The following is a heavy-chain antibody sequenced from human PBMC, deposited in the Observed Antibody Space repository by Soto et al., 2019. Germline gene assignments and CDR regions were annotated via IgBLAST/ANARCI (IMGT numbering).Heavy chain of an antibody. CDR1: GGSISSSY. J-gene: IGHJ6*02. Sequence: QVRLQESGPGLVKPSETLSLTCTVSGGSISSSYWSWIRQPPGKGLEWIGYMYKTGSTVYNPSLKSRVTIAVDTSKNQFYLKVNSVPAADTAVYYCARDLWGYCGTDCYPLDVWGQGTTVTVSS. CDR2: MYKTGST. CDR3: ARDLWGYCGTDCYPLDV. V-gene: IGHV4-59*01. D-gene: IGHD2-21*02.